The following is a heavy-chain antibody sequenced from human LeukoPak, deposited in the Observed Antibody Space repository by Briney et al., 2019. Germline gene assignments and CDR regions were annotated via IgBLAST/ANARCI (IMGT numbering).Heavy chain of an antibody. Sequence: PGGSLRLSCAASGFTFSSYTMNWVRQAPGKGLEWVSSISSSSSYTYYADSVKGRFTISRDNANNSLYLQVNSLRAEDTAVYYCARGYRGFDMWGQGTMVTVSS. CDR3: ARGYRGFDM. J-gene: IGHJ3*02. CDR1: GFTFSSYT. V-gene: IGHV3-21*01. CDR2: ISSSSSYT. D-gene: IGHD5-18*01.